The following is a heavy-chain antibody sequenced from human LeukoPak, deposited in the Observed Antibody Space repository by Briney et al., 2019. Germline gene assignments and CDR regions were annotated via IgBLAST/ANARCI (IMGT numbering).Heavy chain of an antibody. CDR2: IYHSGST. Sequence: SGTLSLTCAVSGGSISSSNWWSWVRQPPGKGLEWIGEIYHSGSTNYNPSLKSRVTISVDTSKNQFSLKLSSVTAADTAVYYCARSALAGPYYYYYMDVWGKGTTVTVSS. J-gene: IGHJ6*03. CDR1: GGSISSSNW. D-gene: IGHD1-14*01. V-gene: IGHV4-4*02. CDR3: ARSALAGPYYYYYMDV.